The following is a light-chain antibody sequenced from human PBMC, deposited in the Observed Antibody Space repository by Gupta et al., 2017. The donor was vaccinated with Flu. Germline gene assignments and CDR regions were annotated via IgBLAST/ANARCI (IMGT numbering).Light chain of an antibody. CDR2: DAS. CDR3: QHHYSWPSIT. J-gene: IGKJ5*01. Sequence: EIVMTQSPATLSVSPGEGATLSCRASQSVSSNLAWYQQRPGQAPRLPIYDASTMATGIPARFSGSGSGTEFTLTISSLQSEDFAIYYCQHHYSWPSITFGQGTRLEIK. CDR1: QSVSSN. V-gene: IGKV3-15*01.